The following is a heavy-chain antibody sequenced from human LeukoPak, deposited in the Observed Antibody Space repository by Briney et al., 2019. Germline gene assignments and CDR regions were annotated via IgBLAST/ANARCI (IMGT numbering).Heavy chain of an antibody. CDR2: MNPNSGNT. J-gene: IGHJ5*02. CDR1: GYTFTSYD. V-gene: IGHV1-8*01. CDR3: ARDLEQRYYDSSGYYH. Sequence: ASVKVSCKASGYTFTSYDINWVRQATGQGLEWMGWMNPNSGNTGYAQKFQGRVTMTRNTSISTAYMELSSLRSEDTAVYYCARDLEQRYYDSSGYYHWGQGTLVTVSS. D-gene: IGHD3-22*01.